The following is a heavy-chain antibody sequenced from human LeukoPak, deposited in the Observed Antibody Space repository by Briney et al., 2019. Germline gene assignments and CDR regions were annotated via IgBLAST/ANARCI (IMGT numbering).Heavy chain of an antibody. V-gene: IGHV1-2*06. J-gene: IGHJ4*02. CDR2: INPNSGGT. CDR3: ARDFERPDH. CDR1: GYTFTDYY. Sequence: GASVTVSCTASGYTFTDYYIHWVRQAPGQGLEWMGRINPNSGGTNYAQKFQGRVTMTRDTSISTAYMELSRLRSDDTAVYYCARDFERPDHWGQGTLVTVSS.